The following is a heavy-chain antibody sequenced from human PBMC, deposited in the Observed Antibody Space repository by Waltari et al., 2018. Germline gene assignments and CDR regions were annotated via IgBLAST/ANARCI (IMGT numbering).Heavy chain of an antibody. CDR2: IYSGGST. V-gene: IGHV3-23*03. Sequence: EVQLLESGGGLVPPGGSLRLSCAASGFTFSSYAMRWVRQAPGQGLEWVSVIYSGGSTYYADSVKGRFTSSRDNSKNTLYLQMNSLRAEDTAVYYCAKEWLYCSSTSCPDYMDVWGKGTTVTVSS. CDR3: AKEWLYCSSTSCPDYMDV. D-gene: IGHD2-2*01. CDR1: GFTFSSYA. J-gene: IGHJ6*03.